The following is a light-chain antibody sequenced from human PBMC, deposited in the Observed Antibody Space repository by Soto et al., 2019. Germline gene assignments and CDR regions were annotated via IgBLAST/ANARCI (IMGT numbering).Light chain of an antibody. Sequence: QSALTQPASLSGSPGQSITISCTGTSSDIGAYDYVSWFQQHPGKAPKLMISEVNNRPSGVSNRFSGSKSGNTASLTVSGLQAEDEADYYCSSYGGSNNYVFGTGTKVTVL. J-gene: IGLJ1*01. V-gene: IGLV2-14*01. CDR3: SSYGGSNNYV. CDR1: SSDIGAYDY. CDR2: EVN.